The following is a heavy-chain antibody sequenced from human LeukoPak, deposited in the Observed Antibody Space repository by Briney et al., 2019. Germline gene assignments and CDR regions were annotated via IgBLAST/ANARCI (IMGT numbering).Heavy chain of an antibody. V-gene: IGHV4-34*01. CDR3: ASGTYSSSSNWFDP. CDR1: GGSFSGYY. CDR2: INHSGST. D-gene: IGHD6-6*01. Sequence: PSETLSLTCAVYGGSFSGYYWSWIRQPPGKGLEWIGEINHSGSTNYDPSLKSRVTISVDTSKNQFSLKLSSVTAADTAVYYCASGTYSSSSNWFDPWGQGTLVTVSS. J-gene: IGHJ5*02.